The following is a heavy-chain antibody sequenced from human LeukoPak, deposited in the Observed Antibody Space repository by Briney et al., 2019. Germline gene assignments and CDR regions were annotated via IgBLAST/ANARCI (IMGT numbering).Heavy chain of an antibody. CDR3: ARDMALDGDYDPYYYYYGMDV. Sequence: GGSLRLSCAASGFTFSSYAMHWVRQAPGKGLEWVAVISYDGSNKYYADSVKGRFTISRDNSKNTLYLQMNGLRAEDTAVYYCARDMALDGDYDPYYYYYGMDVWGQGTTVTVSS. J-gene: IGHJ6*02. D-gene: IGHD4-17*01. CDR2: ISYDGSNK. V-gene: IGHV3-30-3*01. CDR1: GFTFSSYA.